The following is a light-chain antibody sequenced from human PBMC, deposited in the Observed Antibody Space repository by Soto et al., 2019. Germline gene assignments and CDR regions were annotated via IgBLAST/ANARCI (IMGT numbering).Light chain of an antibody. CDR1: QSVSSSY. V-gene: IGKV3-20*01. CDR3: QQYGYSPIT. Sequence: EIVLTQSPGTLSLSPGERATLSCRASQSVSSSYLAWYQQKPGQAPRLLIYGASSRATGILDRFSGSGSGTDFTLTISRLEPEDFVVYYCQQYGYSPITFGQGTRLEIK. J-gene: IGKJ5*01. CDR2: GAS.